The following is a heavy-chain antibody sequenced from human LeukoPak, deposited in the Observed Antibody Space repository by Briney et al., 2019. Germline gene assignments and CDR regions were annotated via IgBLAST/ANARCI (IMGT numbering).Heavy chain of an antibody. CDR2: ISYIGST. CDR1: ADSFSSHY. Sequence: SETLSLTCAVSADSFSSHYWTWIRQPPGKGLEWIGYISYIGSTNYNPSLKSRVTISIDTSKNQFSLRLSSVTAADTAVYYCARDLVTVTKGFDIWGQGAMVSVSS. J-gene: IGHJ3*02. D-gene: IGHD4-17*01. V-gene: IGHV4-59*11. CDR3: ARDLVTVTKGFDI.